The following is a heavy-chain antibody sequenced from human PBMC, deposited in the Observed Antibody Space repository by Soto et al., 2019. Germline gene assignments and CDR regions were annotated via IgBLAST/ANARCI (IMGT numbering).Heavy chain of an antibody. Sequence: ASVKVSCKASGYTFTGYYMHWVRQAPGQGLEWMGWINPNSGGTNYAQKFQGRVTMTRDTSISTAYMELSRLRSDDTAVYYCARDTYSSSSHYYYGMDVWCQGTTVTVSS. CDR3: ARDTYSSSSHYYYGMDV. CDR2: INPNSGGT. J-gene: IGHJ6*02. CDR1: GYTFTGYY. D-gene: IGHD6-6*01. V-gene: IGHV1-2*02.